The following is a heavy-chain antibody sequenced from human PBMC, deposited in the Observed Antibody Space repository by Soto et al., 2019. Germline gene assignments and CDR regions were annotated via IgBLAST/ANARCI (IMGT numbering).Heavy chain of an antibody. CDR2: ISAYYGDT. V-gene: IGHV1-18*01. CDR3: ARGGGVVVAHFDY. CDR1: GYTFINYG. Sequence: QVQLVQSGAEVQKPGASVKVSCKASGYTFINYGITWVRRAPGQGLEWMGWISAYYGDTNYAQKVQGRVTMTTDTSTSTAYREMRSLRSDDTAIYYCARGGGVVVAHFDYWGQGTLVTVSS. D-gene: IGHD2-15*01. J-gene: IGHJ4*02.